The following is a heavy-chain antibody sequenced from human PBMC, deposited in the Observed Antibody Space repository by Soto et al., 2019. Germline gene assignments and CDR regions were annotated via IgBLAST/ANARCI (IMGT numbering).Heavy chain of an antibody. CDR2: ISYDGSNK. CDR1: GFTFSSYA. J-gene: IGHJ6*02. CDR3: AREYYDFWSGYIRSYYYYGMDV. Sequence: GGSLRLSCAASGFTFSSYAMHWVRQAPGKGLEWVAVISYDGSNKYYADSVKGRFTISRDNSKNTLYLQMNSLRAEDTAVYYCAREYYDFWSGYIRSYYYYGMDVWGQGTTVTVS. V-gene: IGHV3-30-3*01. D-gene: IGHD3-3*01.